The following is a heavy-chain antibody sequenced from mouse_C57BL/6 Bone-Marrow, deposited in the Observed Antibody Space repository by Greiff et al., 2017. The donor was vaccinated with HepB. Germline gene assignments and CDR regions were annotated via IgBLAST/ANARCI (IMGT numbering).Heavy chain of an antibody. Sequence: EVQRVESGGGLVQPGGSMKLSCVASGFTFSNYWMNWVRQSPEKGLEWVAQIRLKSDNYATHYAESVKGRFTISRDDSKSSVYLQMNNLRAEDTGIYYCTGRGRLKDAMDYWGQGTSVTVSS. J-gene: IGHJ4*01. V-gene: IGHV6-3*01. CDR3: TGRGRLKDAMDY. D-gene: IGHD1-3*01. CDR2: IRLKSDNYAT. CDR1: GFTFSNYW.